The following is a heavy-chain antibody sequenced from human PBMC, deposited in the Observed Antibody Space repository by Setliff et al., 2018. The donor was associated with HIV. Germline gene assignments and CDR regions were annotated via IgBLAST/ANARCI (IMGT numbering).Heavy chain of an antibody. CDR1: GGSISNHF. D-gene: IGHD2-15*01. Sequence: SETLSLTCTVPGGSISNHFWSWIRQPPGKGLEWIGHIYYTGTTNYNTSLKSRVTISVDTSKNQFSLKLSSVTAADTAVYYCAREIRAATIYYYYYMDVWGKGTTVTVSS. CDR3: AREIRAATIYYYYYMDV. V-gene: IGHV4-59*11. J-gene: IGHJ6*03. CDR2: IYYTGTT.